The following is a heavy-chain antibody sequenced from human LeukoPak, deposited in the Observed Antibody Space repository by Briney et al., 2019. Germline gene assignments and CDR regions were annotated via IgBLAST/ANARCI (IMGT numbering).Heavy chain of an antibody. Sequence: SETLSLTCTVSGGSISGYYWTWIRQPPGKGLEWIGSVYDSGSTNYNPSLKSRVTISVDTSKNQFSLKLSSVTAADTAVYYCARRSYYDSSGYYRFDYWGQGTLVTVSS. D-gene: IGHD3-22*01. CDR1: GGSISGYY. V-gene: IGHV4-59*08. CDR3: ARRSYYDSSGYYRFDY. J-gene: IGHJ4*02. CDR2: VYDSGST.